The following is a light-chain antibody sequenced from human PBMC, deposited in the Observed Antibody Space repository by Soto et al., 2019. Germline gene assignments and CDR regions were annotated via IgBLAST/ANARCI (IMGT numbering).Light chain of an antibody. CDR2: SAS. Sequence: DILLTQSPLSLPVSPGESASISCRCSQSLLRRDGYHYLDWYLQKPGQTPQLLIHSASNRAPGVSERLRGSGSGTDFTLKINKVEAEDVGVYYCMQAVKTPLTFGGGTKVEI. CDR1: QSLLRRDGYHY. V-gene: IGKV2-28*01. J-gene: IGKJ4*01. CDR3: MQAVKTPLT.